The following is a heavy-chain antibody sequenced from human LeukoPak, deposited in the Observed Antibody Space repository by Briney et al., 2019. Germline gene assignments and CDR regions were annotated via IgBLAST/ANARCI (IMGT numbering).Heavy chain of an antibody. J-gene: IGHJ4*02. D-gene: IGHD5-18*01. V-gene: IGHV3-30*04. CDR1: GFTFSSYA. CDR3: ARGLRMWIQLWLPATYFDY. Sequence: PGGSLRLSCAASGFTFSSYAMHWVRQAPGKGLEWVAVISYDGSNKYYADSVKGRFTISRDNSKNTLYLQMNSLRAEDTAVYYCARGLRMWIQLWLPATYFDYWGQGTLVTVSS. CDR2: ISYDGSNK.